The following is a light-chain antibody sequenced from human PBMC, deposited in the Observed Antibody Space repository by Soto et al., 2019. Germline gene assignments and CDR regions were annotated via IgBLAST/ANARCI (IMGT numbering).Light chain of an antibody. CDR3: QQYKSYST. CDR2: KAS. J-gene: IGKJ1*01. V-gene: IGKV1-5*03. Sequence: DIQMTQSPSTRSASVGDRVTITCRASQSISSWLAWYQQKPGKAPKLLIYKASSLESGVPSRFSGSGSGTEFTLTISSLQPDDFATYYCQQYKSYSTFGQGTKVDIK. CDR1: QSISSW.